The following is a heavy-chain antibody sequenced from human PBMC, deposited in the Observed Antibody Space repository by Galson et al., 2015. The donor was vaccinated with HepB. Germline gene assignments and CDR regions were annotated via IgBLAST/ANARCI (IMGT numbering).Heavy chain of an antibody. CDR1: GVTSRNYA. Sequence: SLRLSCAASGVTSRNYAMHWVRQAPGQGLEWVAFISYDGSNKYYGDSVKGRFTISRDNSKNTLYLQMNSLRAEDTAVYYCTTDITQIVVVPAATDYSNPAPDYWGQGTLVTVSS. J-gene: IGHJ4*02. CDR2: ISYDGSNK. V-gene: IGHV3-30-3*01. D-gene: IGHD2-2*01. CDR3: TTDITQIVVVPAATDYSNPAPDY.